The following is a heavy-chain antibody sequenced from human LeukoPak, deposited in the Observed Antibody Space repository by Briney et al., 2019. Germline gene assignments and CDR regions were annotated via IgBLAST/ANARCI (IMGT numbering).Heavy chain of an antibody. Sequence: SVKVSCKASGGTFSSYAISWVRQAPGQGLEWMGGIIPIFGTANYAQKFQGRVTITADESTSTAYIELSSLRSEDTAVYYCARDRYCSSTSCPKADQYFRHWGQGTLVTVSS. CDR1: GGTFSSYA. D-gene: IGHD2-2*01. V-gene: IGHV1-69*13. CDR2: IIPIFGTA. J-gene: IGHJ1*01. CDR3: ARDRYCSSTSCPKADQYFRH.